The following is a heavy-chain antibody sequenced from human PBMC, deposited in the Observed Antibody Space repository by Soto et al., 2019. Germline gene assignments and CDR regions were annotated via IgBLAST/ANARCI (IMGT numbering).Heavy chain of an antibody. CDR2: ISGDGSST. D-gene: IGHD1-7*01. V-gene: IGHV3-74*01. J-gene: IGHJ3*01. CDR3: ARSLPGTYGAFDL. CDR1: EFTFRSYW. Sequence: EVQLVDSGGGLVQPGGSLRLSCAASEFTFRSYWMHWVRQSPGKGLVWVSRISGDGSSTNYADSVKGRFTISRDNAKNPVYLQIDSLRAEDTAVYYCARSLPGTYGAFDLWGQGTMVTVSS.